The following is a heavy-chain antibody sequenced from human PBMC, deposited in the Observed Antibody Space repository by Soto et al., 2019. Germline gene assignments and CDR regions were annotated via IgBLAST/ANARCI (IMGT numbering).Heavy chain of an antibody. V-gene: IGHV4-59*01. Sequence: PSETLSLTCTVSGGSISSYYWSWIRQPPGKGLEWIGYIYYSGSTNYNPSLKSRVTISVDTSKNQFSLKLSSVTAADTAVYYCGRGQVGDYITFDYWGQETLVTVPS. CDR3: GRGQVGDYITFDY. CDR2: IYYSGST. D-gene: IGHD4-17*01. CDR1: GGSISSYY. J-gene: IGHJ4*02.